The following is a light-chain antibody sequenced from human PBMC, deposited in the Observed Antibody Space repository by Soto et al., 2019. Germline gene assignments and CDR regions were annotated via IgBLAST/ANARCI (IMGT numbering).Light chain of an antibody. V-gene: IGLV2-14*01. J-gene: IGLJ1*01. CDR1: SSDVGGYNY. Sequence: QSVLTQLASVPGSPGQSITISCTGTSSDVGGYNYVSWYQQHPGKAPKLMIYDVSNRPSGVSNRFSGSKSGNTASLTISGLQAEDEADYYCSSYTSSSTLYVLGTGTKVTVL. CDR2: DVS. CDR3: SSYTSSSTLYV.